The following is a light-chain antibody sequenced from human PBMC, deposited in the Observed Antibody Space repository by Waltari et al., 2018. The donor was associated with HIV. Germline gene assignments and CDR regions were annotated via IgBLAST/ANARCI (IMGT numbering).Light chain of an antibody. CDR3: AAWDDNLKGL. CDR1: RSNIGTNV. V-gene: IGLV1-44*01. J-gene: IGLJ2*01. CDR2: YNK. Sequence: QSVLTQPPSASGTPGQRVTISCSGRRSNIGTNVVNWYQQLPGSAPKLLISYNKQRPSGVPDRFSGSKSGTSASLAISGLQSEDEADYYCAAWDDNLKGLFGGGTKLTVL.